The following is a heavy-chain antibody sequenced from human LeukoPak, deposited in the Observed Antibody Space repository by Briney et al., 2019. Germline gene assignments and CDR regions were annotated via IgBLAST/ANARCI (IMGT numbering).Heavy chain of an antibody. CDR3: ASNWGGIAAGHY. J-gene: IGHJ4*02. CDR1: GGSIGSSSYY. D-gene: IGHD6-13*01. V-gene: IGHV4-39*07. CDR2: IYHSGST. Sequence: PSETLSLTCTVSGGSIGSSSYYWGWIRQPPGKGLEWIGEIYHSGSTNYNPSLKSRVTISVDKSKNQFSLKLSSVTAADTAVYYCASNWGGIAAGHYWGQGTLVTVSS.